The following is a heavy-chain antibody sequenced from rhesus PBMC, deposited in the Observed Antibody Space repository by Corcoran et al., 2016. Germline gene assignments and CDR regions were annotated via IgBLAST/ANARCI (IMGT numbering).Heavy chain of an antibody. CDR2: RYGSRGST. Sequence: QVQLQESGPGLVKPSETLSLTCAVSGGSISASYYWNWFRQPPGKGLEWIGNRYGSRGSTYYNPSLKSRVTISKDTSKNQFSLKLSAVTAADTAVYYCARDKWSEYYTLFDYWGQGVLVTVSS. V-gene: IGHV4S7*01. D-gene: IGHD3-22*01. J-gene: IGHJ4*01. CDR3: ARDKWSEYYTLFDY. CDR1: GGSISASYY.